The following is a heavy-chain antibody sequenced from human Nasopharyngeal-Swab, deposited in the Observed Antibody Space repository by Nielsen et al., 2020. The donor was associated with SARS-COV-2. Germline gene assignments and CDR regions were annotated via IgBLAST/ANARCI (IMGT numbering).Heavy chain of an antibody. CDR3: AKAGGVAGEFYGMDV. Sequence: GGSLRLSCAASGFTFSSYAMHWVRQAPGKGLEWMTLISYDGSNKYYADSVKGRFTISRDNSQNTLYLQMNSLRAEDTALYYCAKAGGVAGEFYGMDVWGQGTTVTVSS. V-gene: IGHV3-30*04. D-gene: IGHD2-8*02. CDR2: ISYDGSNK. J-gene: IGHJ6*02. CDR1: GFTFSSYA.